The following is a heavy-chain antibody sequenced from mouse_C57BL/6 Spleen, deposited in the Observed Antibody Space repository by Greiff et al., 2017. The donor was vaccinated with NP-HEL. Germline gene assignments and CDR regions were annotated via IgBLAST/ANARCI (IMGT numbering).Heavy chain of an antibody. J-gene: IGHJ2*01. D-gene: IGHD1-1*01. CDR3: ARGNYYPGY. CDR1: GYTFTSYW. V-gene: IGHV1-52*01. Sequence: QVQLQQPGAELVRPGSSVKLSCKASGYTFTSYWMHWVKQRPIQGLEWIGNIDPSDSETHYNQKFKDKATLTVDKSSSTAYMQLSSLTSEYSAVYYCARGNYYPGYWGQGTTLTVSS. CDR2: IDPSDSET.